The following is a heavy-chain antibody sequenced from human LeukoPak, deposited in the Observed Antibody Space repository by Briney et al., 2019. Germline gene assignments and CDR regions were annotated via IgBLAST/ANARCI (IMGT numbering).Heavy chain of an antibody. CDR1: GFPISSFW. V-gene: IGHV3-74*01. D-gene: IGHD1-1*01. CDR3: MRDWRYYGVDV. CDR2: NNGDGTSS. Sequence: GGSLRLSCAASGFPISSFWMHWVRQVPGKGLVWVSRNNGDGTSSIYADSVKGRFTISRDNAKNTIYLQVNSLRVDDTAVYYCMRDWRYYGVDVWGQGTTVTVSS. J-gene: IGHJ6*02.